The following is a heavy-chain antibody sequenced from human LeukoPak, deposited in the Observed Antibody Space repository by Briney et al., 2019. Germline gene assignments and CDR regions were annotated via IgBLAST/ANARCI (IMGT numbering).Heavy chain of an antibody. CDR1: GGSISSYY. D-gene: IGHD3-10*01. Sequence: SETLSLTCTVSGGSISSYYWSWIRQPAGKGLEWIGRIFSSGSTSYNPSLKSRVTMSVDTSKNQFSLKVTSVTAADTAVYYCARRTRVGCYLDLWGRGTPVTASS. CDR3: ARRTRVGCYLDL. J-gene: IGHJ2*01. V-gene: IGHV4-4*07. CDR2: IFSSGST.